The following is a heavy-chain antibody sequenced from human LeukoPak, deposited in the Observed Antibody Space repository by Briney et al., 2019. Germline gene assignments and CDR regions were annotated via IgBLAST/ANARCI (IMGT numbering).Heavy chain of an antibody. CDR1: GGSISSYY. Sequence: PSETLSLTCTVSGGSISSYYWSWIRQPPGKGLEWIGYIYYSGSTNYNPSLKSRVTISVDTSKNHFSLQLNSVTPEDTAVYYCARERPPEYCSSTNCYRNYFDHWGQGTLVTVSA. CDR3: ARERPPEYCSSTNCYRNYFDH. V-gene: IGHV4-59*12. CDR2: IYYSGST. D-gene: IGHD2-2*01. J-gene: IGHJ4*02.